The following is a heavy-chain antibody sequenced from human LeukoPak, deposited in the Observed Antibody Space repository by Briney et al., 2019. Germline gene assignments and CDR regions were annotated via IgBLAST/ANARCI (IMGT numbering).Heavy chain of an antibody. CDR1: GGSINNYY. Sequence: SETLSLTCNVSGGSINNYYWSWIRQPPGKGLEWIGYIYYSGSTNYNPSLKSRVTISVDTSKNQFSLKLSSVTAADTAVYYCARVFSGYGGNYWYWGQGTLVTVSS. CDR2: IYYSGST. V-gene: IGHV4-59*01. CDR3: ARVFSGYGGNYWY. D-gene: IGHD2-21*02. J-gene: IGHJ4*02.